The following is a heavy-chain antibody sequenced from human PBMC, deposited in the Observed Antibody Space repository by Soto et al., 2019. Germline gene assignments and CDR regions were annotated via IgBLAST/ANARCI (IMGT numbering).Heavy chain of an antibody. D-gene: IGHD6-13*01. Sequence: GGSLRLSCAASGFTFSSYAMHWVRQAPGKGLEWVAVISYDGSNKYYADSVKGRFTISRDNSKNTLYLQMNSLRAEDTAVYYCARGDSSSWIRYYYYGMDVWGQGTTVTVSS. CDR3: ARGDSSSWIRYYYYGMDV. CDR1: GFTFSSYA. V-gene: IGHV3-30-3*01. J-gene: IGHJ6*02. CDR2: ISYDGSNK.